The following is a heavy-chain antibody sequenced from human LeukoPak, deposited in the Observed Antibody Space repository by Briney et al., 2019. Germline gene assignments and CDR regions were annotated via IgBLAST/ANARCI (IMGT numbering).Heavy chain of an antibody. V-gene: IGHV1-18*01. Sequence: ASVKVSCKASGYTFTNYGISWVRQAPGQRLGWVGRISGYNGNTAYTKKVEDRVTLTADTSTAYLELRSLTSDVTAVYYCARDHGDYVGVKVGFDSWGQGTLVTVSS. D-gene: IGHD4-17*01. CDR1: GYTFTNYG. CDR2: ISGYNGNT. CDR3: ARDHGDYVGVKVGFDS. J-gene: IGHJ4*02.